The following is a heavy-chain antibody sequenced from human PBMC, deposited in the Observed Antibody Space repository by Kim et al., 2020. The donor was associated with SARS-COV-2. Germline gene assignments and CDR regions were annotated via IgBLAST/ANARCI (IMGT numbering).Heavy chain of an antibody. CDR2: IWYDGSNK. J-gene: IGHJ4*02. Sequence: GGSLRLSCAASGFTFSSYGMHWVRQAPGKGLEWVAVIWYDGSNKYYADSVKGRFTISRDNSKNTLYLQMNSLRAEDTAVYYCARDFTAMGKEGFFDYWGQGTLVTVSS. D-gene: IGHD5-18*01. V-gene: IGHV3-33*01. CDR1: GFTFSSYG. CDR3: ARDFTAMGKEGFFDY.